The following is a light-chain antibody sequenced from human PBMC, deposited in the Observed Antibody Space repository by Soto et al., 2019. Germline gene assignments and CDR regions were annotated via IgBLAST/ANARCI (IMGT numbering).Light chain of an antibody. Sequence: QLVLTQSPSASASLGASVKLTCTLSSGHSNYVIAWHQQQPEKGPRYLMKLNSDGSHSKGDGIPDRFSGPSSGAERYLTISSLQSEDEADYYCQTWDTGIRVFGGGTKVTVL. CDR1: SGHSNYV. J-gene: IGLJ2*01. V-gene: IGLV4-69*01. CDR2: LNSDGSH. CDR3: QTWDTGIRV.